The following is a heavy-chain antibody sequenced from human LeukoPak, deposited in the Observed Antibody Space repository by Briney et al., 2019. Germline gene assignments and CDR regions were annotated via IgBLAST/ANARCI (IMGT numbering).Heavy chain of an antibody. D-gene: IGHD3-10*01. CDR1: GFTFSSYA. CDR2: ISGSGGST. V-gene: IGHV3-23*01. J-gene: IGHJ6*02. CDR3: ARVGSYYGSGSYVFGYGMDV. Sequence: GGSLRLSCAASGFTFSSYAMSWVRQAPGKGLEWVSAISGSGGSTYYADSVKGRFTISRDNSKNTLYLQMNSLRAEDTAVYYCARVGSYYGSGSYVFGYGMDVWGQGTTVTVSS.